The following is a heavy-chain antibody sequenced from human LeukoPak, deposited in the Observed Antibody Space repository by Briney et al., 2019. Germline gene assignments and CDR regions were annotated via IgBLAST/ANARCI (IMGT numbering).Heavy chain of an antibody. CDR3: AHINRRYYYDGLNWFDP. Sequence: SGPTLVKPTQTLTLTCTFSGFSLSTSGVGVGWIRQPPGKALEWLALIYWNDDKRYSPSLKSRLTITKDTSKNQVVLTMTNMDPVDTATYYCAHINRRYYYDGLNWFDPWGQGTLVTVSS. CDR1: GFSLSTSGVG. J-gene: IGHJ5*02. D-gene: IGHD3-22*01. V-gene: IGHV2-5*01. CDR2: IYWNDDK.